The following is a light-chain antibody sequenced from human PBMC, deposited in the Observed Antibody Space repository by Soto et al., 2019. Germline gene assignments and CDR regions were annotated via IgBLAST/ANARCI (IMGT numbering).Light chain of an antibody. CDR1: ETVATN. J-gene: IGKJ5*01. CDR2: GAS. Sequence: VMTQSPATLSVSPWERATLSCWASETVATNLAWYQQKPGQAPRLLISGASTRAAGISDRFRGSGSGTEFTLTINNLEPEDFAVYYCQVRTNWSIAFGRGTRLEIK. V-gene: IGKV3-11*01. CDR3: QVRTNWSIA.